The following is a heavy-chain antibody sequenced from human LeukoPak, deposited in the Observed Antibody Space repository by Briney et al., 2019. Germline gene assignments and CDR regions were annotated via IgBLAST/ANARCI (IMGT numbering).Heavy chain of an antibody. D-gene: IGHD3-22*01. J-gene: IGHJ4*02. CDR2: ISAYNGNT. CDR3: ARDKYYYDSSGSIRFDY. Sequence: GASVKVSCKASGYTFTSYGISWVRQAPGQGLEWMGWISAYNGNTNYAQKLQGRVTMTTDTSTSTAYMELRSLRSDDTAVYYCARDKYYYDSSGSIRFDYWGQGTLVTASS. V-gene: IGHV1-18*01. CDR1: GYTFTSYG.